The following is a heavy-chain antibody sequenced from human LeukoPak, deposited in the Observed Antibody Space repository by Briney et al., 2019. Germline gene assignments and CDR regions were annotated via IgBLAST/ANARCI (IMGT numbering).Heavy chain of an antibody. CDR1: GGSISGGHYY. Sequence: SETLSLTCTVSGGSISGGHYYWGWIRQPPGKGLEWIGNGYHSGSTHYNSSLKSRLTISVDTSKNQFSLKLSFVTAADTAVYYCARLRYYGSGSYPMTGNWFDPWGQGTLVTVSS. CDR2: GYHSGST. V-gene: IGHV4-39*01. CDR3: ARLRYYGSGSYPMTGNWFDP. D-gene: IGHD3-10*01. J-gene: IGHJ5*02.